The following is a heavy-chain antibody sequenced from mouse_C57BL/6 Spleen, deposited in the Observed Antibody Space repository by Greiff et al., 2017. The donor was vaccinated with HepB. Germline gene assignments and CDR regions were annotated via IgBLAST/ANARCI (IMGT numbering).Heavy chain of an antibody. Sequence: EVKLQESGAELVRPGASVKLSCTASGFNIKDYYMHWVKQRPEQGLEWIGRIDPEDGDTEYAPKFQGKATMTADTSSNTAYLQLSSLTSEDTAVYYCTTNPSITTVVEFWYFDVWGTGTTVTVSS. CDR2: IDPEDGDT. CDR1: GFNIKDYY. V-gene: IGHV14-1*01. D-gene: IGHD1-1*01. J-gene: IGHJ1*03. CDR3: TTNPSITTVVEFWYFDV.